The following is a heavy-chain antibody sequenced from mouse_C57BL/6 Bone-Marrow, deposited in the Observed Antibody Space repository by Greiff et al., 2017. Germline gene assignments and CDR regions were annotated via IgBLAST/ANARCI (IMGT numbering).Heavy chain of an antibody. V-gene: IGHV1-15*01. D-gene: IGHD1-1*01. J-gene: IGHJ2*01. CDR1: GYTFTDYE. Sequence: QVQLQQSGAELVRPGASVTLSCKASGYTFTDYEMHWVKQTPVHGLEWIGAIDPETGGTAYNQKFKGKAILTADKSSSTAYMELRSLTSEGSAVYYCTREDGSSYGDWGQGTTLTVSS. CDR2: IDPETGGT. CDR3: TREDGSSYGD.